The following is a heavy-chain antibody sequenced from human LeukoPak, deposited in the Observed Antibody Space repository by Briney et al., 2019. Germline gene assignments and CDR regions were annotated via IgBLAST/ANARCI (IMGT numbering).Heavy chain of an antibody. CDR2: ISAYNGNT. Sequence: ASVKVSCKASGYSFTSYGISWVRQAPGRGLEWMGWISAYNGNTNYAQKLQGRVTMTRDMSTSTVYMELSSLRSEDTAVYYCARVAKGMGDAFDIWGQGTMVTVSS. CDR3: ARVAKGMGDAFDI. J-gene: IGHJ3*02. CDR1: GYSFTSYG. D-gene: IGHD3-16*01. V-gene: IGHV1-18*01.